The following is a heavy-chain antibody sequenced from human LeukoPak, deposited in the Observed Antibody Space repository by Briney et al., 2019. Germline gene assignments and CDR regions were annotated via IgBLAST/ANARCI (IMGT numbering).Heavy chain of an antibody. D-gene: IGHD6-13*01. CDR3: AKSGTSWYGDYFHY. Sequence: GGSLRLSCAASGFTFSSYAMHWVRQAPGKGLEWVSGISDSGGSTYYAESVKGRFTISRDNSKNTLYLQMNSLRAEDTAVYYCAKSGTSWYGDYFHYWGQGTLVTVSS. J-gene: IGHJ4*02. V-gene: IGHV3-23*01. CDR2: ISDSGGST. CDR1: GFTFSSYA.